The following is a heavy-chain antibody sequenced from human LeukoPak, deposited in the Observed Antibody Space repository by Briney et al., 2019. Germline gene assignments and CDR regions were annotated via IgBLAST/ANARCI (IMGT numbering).Heavy chain of an antibody. CDR3: ARRDISSGWSFDY. CDR1: GGSFSDYY. J-gene: IGHJ4*02. Sequence: KPSETLSLTCAVYGGSFSDYYWNWIRQPAGKGLEWIGQIHTSGSTNYNPPLKSRVSMSIDTTEDQVSLTIRSVTAADTAFYYCARRDISSGWSFDYWGQGTLVTVSS. CDR2: IHTSGST. D-gene: IGHD6-19*01. V-gene: IGHV4-59*10.